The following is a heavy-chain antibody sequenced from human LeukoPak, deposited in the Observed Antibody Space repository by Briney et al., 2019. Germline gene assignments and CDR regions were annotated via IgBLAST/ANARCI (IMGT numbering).Heavy chain of an antibody. J-gene: IGHJ3*02. V-gene: IGHV3-48*02. CDR2: ISSSSSSI. Sequence: GGSLRLSCAASGFTFSSYSMNWVRQAPGKGLEWVSYISSSSSSIYYEDSVKGRFTISRDNAKNSLYLQMNSLSDEDTAVYYCARNGHDAFDIWGQGTMVTVSS. CDR3: ARNGHDAFDI. CDR1: GFTFSSYS.